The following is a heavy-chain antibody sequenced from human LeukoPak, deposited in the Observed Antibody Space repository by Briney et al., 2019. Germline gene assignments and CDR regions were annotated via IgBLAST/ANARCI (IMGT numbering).Heavy chain of an antibody. CDR1: GFTFSSYA. V-gene: IGHV3-23*01. CDR2: ISGSGGST. D-gene: IGHD3-3*01. CDR3: AKGPFPAIFGVVMRYFDY. Sequence: GGSLRLSCAASGFTFSSYAMSWVRQAPGKGLEWVSAISGSGGSTYYADSVKGRFTISRDNSKNTLYLQMNSLRAEDTAVYYCAKGPFPAIFGVVMRYFDYWGQGTLVTVSS. J-gene: IGHJ4*02.